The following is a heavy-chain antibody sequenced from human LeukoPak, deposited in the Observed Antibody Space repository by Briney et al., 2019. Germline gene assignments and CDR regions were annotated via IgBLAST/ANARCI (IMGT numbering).Heavy chain of an antibody. CDR3: ARDGLSYTNPNNWFDP. Sequence: ASVKVSCKASGYPFTSYYINWARQAPGQGLERMGWISAYNGDTNYAQNLQGRVTMTTDTSTDTAYMELRSLRSDDTAVYYCARDGLSYTNPNNWFDPWGQGTLVTVSS. CDR1: GYPFTSYY. J-gene: IGHJ5*02. CDR2: ISAYNGDT. V-gene: IGHV1-18*01. D-gene: IGHD2-2*02.